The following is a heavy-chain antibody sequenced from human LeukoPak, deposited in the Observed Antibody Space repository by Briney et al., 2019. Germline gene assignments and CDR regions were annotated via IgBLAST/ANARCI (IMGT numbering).Heavy chain of an antibody. CDR2: IIPIFGTA. Sequence: SVKVSCKASGGTFSSYAISWVRQAPGQGLEWMGGIIPIFGTANYAQKFQGRVTITADESTSTAYMELSSLRSEDTAVYYCARGGSYYDSSGHFDFWGQGTLVTVSS. V-gene: IGHV1-69*13. D-gene: IGHD3-22*01. J-gene: IGHJ4*02. CDR1: GGTFSSYA. CDR3: ARGGSYYDSSGHFDF.